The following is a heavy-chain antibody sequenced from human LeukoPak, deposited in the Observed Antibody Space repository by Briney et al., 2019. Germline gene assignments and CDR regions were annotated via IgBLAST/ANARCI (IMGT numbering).Heavy chain of an antibody. CDR1: GFTFSSYA. D-gene: IGHD3-10*01. CDR2: ISYDGSNK. CDR3: ARDASYGSGSFVTY. Sequence: GGSLRLSGAASGFTFSSYAMHWVRQAPGKGLEWVAVISYDGSNKYYADSVKGRFTISRDNSKNTLYLQMNSLRAEDTAVYYCARDASYGSGSFVTYWGQGTLVTVSS. J-gene: IGHJ4*02. V-gene: IGHV3-30*04.